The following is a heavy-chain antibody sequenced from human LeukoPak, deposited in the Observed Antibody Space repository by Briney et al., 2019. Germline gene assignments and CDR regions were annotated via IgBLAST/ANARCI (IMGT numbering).Heavy chain of an antibody. V-gene: IGHV4-34*01. Sequence: SETLSLTCAVYGGSFSDYYWSWIRQPPRKGLEWIGDINHRASTNYNPSLKSRVTISVDTSKKQFSLKLTSVTAADTAVYYCARGPHYGARTFDYWGQGTLVTVSS. J-gene: IGHJ4*02. CDR3: ARGPHYGARTFDY. CDR1: GGSFSDYY. CDR2: INHRAST. D-gene: IGHD4-17*01.